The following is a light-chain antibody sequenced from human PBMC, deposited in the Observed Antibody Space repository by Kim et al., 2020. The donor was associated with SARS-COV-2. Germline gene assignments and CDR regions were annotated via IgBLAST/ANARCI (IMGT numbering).Light chain of an antibody. CDR3: KQSNSTPRT. CDR1: QSISSY. J-gene: IGKJ1*01. Sequence: DIQMTQSPSSLSASVGDRVTITCRASQSISSYLNWYQQKPGKAPKLLIYAASSLQIGVPSRFSGSGSGTDFTLTISSLQPEDVATYYCKQSNSTPRTFGQGTKVDIK. V-gene: IGKV1-39*01. CDR2: AAS.